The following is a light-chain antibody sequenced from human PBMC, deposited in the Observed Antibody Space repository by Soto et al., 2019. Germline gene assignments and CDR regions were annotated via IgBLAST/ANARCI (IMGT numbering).Light chain of an antibody. CDR1: ESLSYF. CDR2: GVS. Sequence: EIVLTQYPATLSVSPGERVTLSCRASESLSYFLAWYQHKPGQSPRLLIYGVSTRVAGVTSRFSGGGSATDVALTISSLQSEDFAVYYCQSYNDWPFAFGQGTKLEI. J-gene: IGKJ2*01. V-gene: IGKV3-15*01. CDR3: QSYNDWPFA.